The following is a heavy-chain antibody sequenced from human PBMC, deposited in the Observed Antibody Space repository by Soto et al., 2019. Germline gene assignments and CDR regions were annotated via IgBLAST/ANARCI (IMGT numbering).Heavy chain of an antibody. CDR2: IIPIFGTA. CDR3: ARDGGVYDYSPFDY. V-gene: IGHV1-69*12. Sequence: QVQLVQSGAEVKKPGSSVKVSCKASGGTFSSYAISWVRQAPGQGLEWMGGIIPIFGTADYAQKFQGRVTITAHESTSAAYMELSRLRSEDTAVYYCARDGGVYDYSPFDYWGQGTLVTVSS. J-gene: IGHJ4*02. CDR1: GGTFSSYA. D-gene: IGHD4-4*01.